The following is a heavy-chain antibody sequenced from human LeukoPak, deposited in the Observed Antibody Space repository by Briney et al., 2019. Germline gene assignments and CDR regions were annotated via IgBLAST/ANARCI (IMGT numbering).Heavy chain of an antibody. D-gene: IGHD3-22*01. J-gene: IGHJ1*01. CDR1: GFTFSSYW. V-gene: IGHV3-74*01. CDR3: ARAPSEIGGYYPEYFRH. CDR2: IYCDWDT. Sequence: GGSLRLSCAASGFTFSSYWMHWVRQAPGKGLVWVSRIYCDWDTNYAASVKGRFTISRDNAKNTVSLQMNSLRAEDTGVYYCARAPSEIGGYYPEYFRHWGQGTLDPVST.